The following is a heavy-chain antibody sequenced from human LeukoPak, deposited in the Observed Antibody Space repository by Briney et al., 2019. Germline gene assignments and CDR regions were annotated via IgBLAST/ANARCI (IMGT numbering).Heavy chain of an antibody. CDR3: AKDRYYGSGSYSYYFDY. J-gene: IGHJ4*02. CDR2: ISYDGSNE. Sequence: GESLRLSCAASGFTFSSYGMHWVRQAPGKGLEWVAVISYDGSNEYYADSVKGRFTISRDNSKNTLYLQMNSLRAEDTAVYYCAKDRYYGSGSYSYYFDYWGQGTLVTVSS. V-gene: IGHV3-30*18. D-gene: IGHD3-10*01. CDR1: GFTFSSYG.